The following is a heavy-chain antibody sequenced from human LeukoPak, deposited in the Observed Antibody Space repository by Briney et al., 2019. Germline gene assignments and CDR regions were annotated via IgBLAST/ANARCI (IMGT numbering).Heavy chain of an antibody. J-gene: IGHJ4*02. CDR2: ISAGGGGHT. CDR3: ARGRIVVVVAASYYFDY. Sequence: PGGSLRLSCAGSGFTFSSYVMTWVRQPPGQGLEWVSGISAGGGGHTYYADSVKGRFTISRDNAKNSLYLQMNSLRAEDTAVYYCARGRIVVVVAASYYFDYWGQGTLVTVSS. V-gene: IGHV3-23*01. D-gene: IGHD2-15*01. CDR1: GFTFSSYV.